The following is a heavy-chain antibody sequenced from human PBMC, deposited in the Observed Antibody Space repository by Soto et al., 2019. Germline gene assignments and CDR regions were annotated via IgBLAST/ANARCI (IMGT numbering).Heavy chain of an antibody. V-gene: IGHV3-30-3*01. CDR3: ARTSKGYSSDWYFDL. D-gene: IGHD5-18*01. CDR2: ISYDGSNK. J-gene: IGHJ2*01. CDR1: GFTFSSYA. Sequence: QVQLVESGGGVVQPGRSLRLSCAASGFTFSSYAMHWVRQAPGKGLEWVAVISYDGSNKYYADSVKGRFTISRDNSKNTLYLQMNSRRAEDTAVYYCARTSKGYSSDWYFDLWGRGTLVTVSS.